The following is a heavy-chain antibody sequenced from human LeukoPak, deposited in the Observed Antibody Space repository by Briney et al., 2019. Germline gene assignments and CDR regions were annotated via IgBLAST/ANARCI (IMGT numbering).Heavy chain of an antibody. J-gene: IGHJ6*02. CDR2: IIPILGIA. Sequence: SVKVSCKASGGTFSSYAISWVRQAPGQGLEWMGRIIPILGIANYAQKFQGRVTITADKSTSTAYMELSSLRSEDTAVYYCARAGGSGSYYGMDVWGQGTTVTVSS. D-gene: IGHD3-10*01. CDR3: ARAGGSGSYYGMDV. V-gene: IGHV1-69*04. CDR1: GGTFSSYA.